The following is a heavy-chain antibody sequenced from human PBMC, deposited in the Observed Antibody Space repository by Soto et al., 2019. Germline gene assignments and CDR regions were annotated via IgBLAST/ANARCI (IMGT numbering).Heavy chain of an antibody. CDR2: IYHSGST. J-gene: IGHJ4*02. CDR3: AAGGGLPRYY. D-gene: IGHD5-12*01. Sequence: SEPLYHKYTVSEVYSSSVFDHCIRIRQPPGKGLEWIGYIYHSGSTYYNPSLKSRVTISVDRSKNQFSLKLSSVTAADTAVYYCAAGGGLPRYYWGQGTLVTVSS. CDR1: EVYSSSVFDH. V-gene: IGHV4-30-2*01.